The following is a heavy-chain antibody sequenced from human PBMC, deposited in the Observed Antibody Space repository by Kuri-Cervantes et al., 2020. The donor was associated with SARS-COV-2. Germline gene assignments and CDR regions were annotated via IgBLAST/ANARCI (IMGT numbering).Heavy chain of an antibody. CDR2: ISYDGGNK. D-gene: IGHD3-22*01. CDR3: VREGGRDSSGYSYGMDV. V-gene: IGHV3-30*07. CDR1: GFTFSDYA. Sequence: GGSLRLSCAASGFTFSDYAMHWVRQAPGKGLQWLAVISYDGGNKYYADSVKGRFTIFRDNAKNMLFLQMNSLRAEDTAVYYCVREGGRDSSGYSYGMDVWGQGTTVTVSS. J-gene: IGHJ6*02.